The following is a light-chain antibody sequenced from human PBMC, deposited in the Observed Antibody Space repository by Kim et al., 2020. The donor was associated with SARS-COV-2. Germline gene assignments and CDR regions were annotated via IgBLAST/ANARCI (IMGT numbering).Light chain of an antibody. CDR1: SLRSYY. CDR3: NSRDSSGNLLV. Sequence: SSVLTQDPAVSVALGQTVRITCQGDSLRSYYASWYQQKPGQAPVLVIYGKNNRPSGIPDRFPGLSSGNTASLTITGAQAEDEADYYCNSRDSSGNLLVFGGGTQLAVL. J-gene: IGLJ2*01. V-gene: IGLV3-19*01. CDR2: GKN.